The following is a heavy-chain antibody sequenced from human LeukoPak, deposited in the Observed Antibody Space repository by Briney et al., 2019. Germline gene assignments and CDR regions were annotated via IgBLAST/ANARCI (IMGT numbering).Heavy chain of an antibody. CDR2: IYGDGTA. CDR3: ARTPDY. V-gene: IGHV4-4*07. CDR1: AGSISIYY. Sequence: SETLSLTCTVSAGSISIYYWSWLRQPAGKGLEWIGRIYGDGTADYSPALKSRVSMSVDTSKNQFSLRLRSVTAADTAVYYCARTPDYWGQGTLVTVSS. J-gene: IGHJ4*02.